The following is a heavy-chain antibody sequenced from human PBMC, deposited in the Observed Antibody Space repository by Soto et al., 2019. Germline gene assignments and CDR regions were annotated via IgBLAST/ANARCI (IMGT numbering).Heavy chain of an antibody. CDR2: IYYSGST. V-gene: IGHV4-61*01. Sequence: SETLSLTCTFSGGSVISGSYYWSWIRQPPGKGLEWIGYIYYSGSTNYNPSLKSRVTISVDTSKNQFSLKLSSVTAADTAVYYCANASSGSYSFDPWGQEPPVTVS. J-gene: IGHJ5*02. CDR1: GGSVISGSYY. CDR3: ANASSGSYSFDP. D-gene: IGHD3-10*01.